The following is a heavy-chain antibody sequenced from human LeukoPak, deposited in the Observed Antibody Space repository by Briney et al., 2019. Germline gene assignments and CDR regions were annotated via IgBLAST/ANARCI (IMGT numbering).Heavy chain of an antibody. CDR3: ARGLGEDIVVVPAAMDY. V-gene: IGHV5-51*01. D-gene: IGHD2-2*01. CDR2: IHPGDSDT. Sequence: GESLKISCKGSGYSFTSYWIGWVRQMPGKGLEWMGIIHPGDSDTRYSPSFQGQVTISADKSISTAYLQWSSLKASDTAMYYCARGLGEDIVVVPAAMDYWGQGTLVTVSS. J-gene: IGHJ4*02. CDR1: GYSFTSYW.